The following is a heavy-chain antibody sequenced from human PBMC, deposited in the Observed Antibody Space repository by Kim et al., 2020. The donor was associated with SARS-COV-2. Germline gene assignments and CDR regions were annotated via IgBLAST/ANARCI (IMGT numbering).Heavy chain of an antibody. CDR3: ARDSTIFGVRPVDY. V-gene: IGHV3-21*01. Sequence: ADSVKGRFTISRDNAKNSLYLQMNSLRAEDTAVYYCARDSTIFGVRPVDYWGQGTLVTVSS. J-gene: IGHJ4*02. D-gene: IGHD3-3*01.